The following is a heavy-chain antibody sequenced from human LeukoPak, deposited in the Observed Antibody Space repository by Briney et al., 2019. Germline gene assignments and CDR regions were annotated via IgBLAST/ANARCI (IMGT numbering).Heavy chain of an antibody. J-gene: IGHJ4*02. V-gene: IGHV3-48*02. CDR1: GFTFSSYG. CDR2: ISSSGATI. Sequence: PGGSLRLSCAASGFTFSSYGFTWARQAPGRGLEWISYISSSGATIQYADSVEGRFTISRDNAQNSVYLQMNNLRDEDTAVYYCARVTAVAAPWIYWGQGTQVTVSS. CDR3: ARVTAVAAPWIY. D-gene: IGHD6-19*01.